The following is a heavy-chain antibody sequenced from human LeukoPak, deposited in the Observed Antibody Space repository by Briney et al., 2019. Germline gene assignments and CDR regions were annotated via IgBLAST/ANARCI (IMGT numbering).Heavy chain of an antibody. CDR3: ASEGTTGTTWGPDY. D-gene: IGHD1-1*01. J-gene: IGHJ4*02. Sequence: GGPLRLSCAASGFTFSSYEMNWVRQAPGKGLEWVSYISSSGSTIYYADSVKGRFTISRDNAKNTLYLQMNSLRAEDTAVYYCASEGTTGTTWGPDYWGQGTLVTVSS. CDR1: GFTFSSYE. CDR2: ISSSGSTI. V-gene: IGHV3-48*03.